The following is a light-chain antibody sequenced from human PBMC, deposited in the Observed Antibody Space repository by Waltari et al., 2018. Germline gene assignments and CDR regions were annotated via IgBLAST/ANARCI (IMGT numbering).Light chain of an antibody. CDR1: QTINNL. CDR3: QQCKSYPRT. Sequence: DIQMTQSPSTLSASVGDRVTITCRASQTINNLLAWYQQKPGKAPKVLIYSASSLESGVPSRFSGSGSGTEFTLTINSLQPDDFATYYCQQCKSYPRTFGGGTKVEIK. V-gene: IGKV1-5*03. CDR2: SAS. J-gene: IGKJ4*01.